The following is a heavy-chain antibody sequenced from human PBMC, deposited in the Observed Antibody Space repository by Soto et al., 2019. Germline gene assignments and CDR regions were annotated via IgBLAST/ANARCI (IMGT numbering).Heavy chain of an antibody. CDR2: ISAYNGNT. V-gene: IGHV1-18*01. D-gene: IGHD3-22*01. J-gene: IGHJ4*02. Sequence: GASVKVSCKASGYTFTSYGISWVRQAPGQGLEWMGWISAYNGNTNYAQKLQGRVTMTTDTSTSTAYMELRSLRSDDTAVYYCATDNPHSSGYSRHFDYWGQGTLVTVSS. CDR1: GYTFTSYG. CDR3: ATDNPHSSGYSRHFDY.